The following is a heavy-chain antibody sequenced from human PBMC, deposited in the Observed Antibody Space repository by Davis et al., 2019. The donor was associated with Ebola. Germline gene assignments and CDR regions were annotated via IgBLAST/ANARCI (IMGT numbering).Heavy chain of an antibody. CDR1: GFTFSSYA. CDR2: ISYDGSNK. Sequence: PGGSLRLSCAASGFTFSSYAMHWVRQAPGKGLEWVAVISYDGSNKYYADSVKGRFTISRDNSKNTLYLQMNSLRAEDTAVYYCARGASGTPYFDYWGQGTLVTVSS. J-gene: IGHJ4*02. CDR3: ARGASGTPYFDY. V-gene: IGHV3-30-3*01. D-gene: IGHD2-15*01.